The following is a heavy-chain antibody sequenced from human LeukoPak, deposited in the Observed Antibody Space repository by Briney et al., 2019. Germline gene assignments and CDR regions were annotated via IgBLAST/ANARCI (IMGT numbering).Heavy chain of an antibody. CDR3: ARDVRGSVTSYFYYYMDV. D-gene: IGHD5-18*01. J-gene: IGHJ6*03. CDR1: GFTFSSYW. V-gene: IGHV3-7*01. Sequence: GGSLRLSCAASGFTFSSYWMSWVRQAPGKGLEWVANIKQEGSEKYSVDSVKGRFTISRDNAKNSLYLQMNSLKTEDTAVYYCARDVRGSVTSYFYYYMDVWGKGTTVTVSS. CDR2: IKQEGSEK.